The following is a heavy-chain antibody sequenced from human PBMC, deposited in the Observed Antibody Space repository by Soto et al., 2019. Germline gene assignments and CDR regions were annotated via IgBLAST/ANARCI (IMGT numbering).Heavy chain of an antibody. J-gene: IGHJ4*02. CDR1: GYSFSSYG. Sequence: QVQLVQSGAEVKKPGASVKVSCKASGYSFSSYGISWVRQAPGQGLEWMGWISAYNGNTNYAQKLQGRVTMXXDXSXXTAYMELRSLRSDDTAVYYCARDRTPYDGNSWTDYWGQGTLVTVSS. CDR2: ISAYNGNT. CDR3: ARDRTPYDGNSWTDY. V-gene: IGHV1-18*01. D-gene: IGHD5-12*01.